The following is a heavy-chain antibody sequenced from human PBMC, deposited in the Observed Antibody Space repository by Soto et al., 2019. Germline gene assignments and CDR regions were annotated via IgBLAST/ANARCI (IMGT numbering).Heavy chain of an antibody. D-gene: IGHD6-19*01. CDR2: IYHSGST. V-gene: IGHV4-4*02. Sequence: PSETLSLTCTVSGGSISSNWWSWVRQPPGKGLEWIGEIYHSGSTNYNPSLKSRVTISVDKSKNQFSLKLSSVTAADTAVYYCARVSVAGTRFDYWGQGTLVTVSS. J-gene: IGHJ4*02. CDR3: ARVSVAGTRFDY. CDR1: GGSISSNW.